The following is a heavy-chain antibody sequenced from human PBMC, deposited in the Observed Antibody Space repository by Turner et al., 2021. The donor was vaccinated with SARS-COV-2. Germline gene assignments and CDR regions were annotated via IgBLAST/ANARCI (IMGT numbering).Heavy chain of an antibody. J-gene: IGHJ6*02. CDR2: INHSGST. V-gene: IGHV4-34*01. CDR1: GGSFSGYY. D-gene: IGHD1-26*01. CDR3: ARGIKGVLMSGSYYYYGMDV. Sequence: QVQLQQWGAGLLKPSETLSLTCAVHGGSFSGYYWSWIRQPPGKGLEWIGEINHSGSTNYNPSLKSRVTISVDTSKNQFSLKLSSVTAADTAVYYCARGIKGVLMSGSYYYYGMDVWGQGTTVTVSS.